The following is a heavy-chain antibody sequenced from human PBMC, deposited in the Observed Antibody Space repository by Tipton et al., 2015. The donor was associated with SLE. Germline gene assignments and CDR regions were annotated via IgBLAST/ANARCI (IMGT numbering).Heavy chain of an antibody. CDR1: GDSINNYY. D-gene: IGHD2-2*01. V-gene: IGHV4-4*08. J-gene: IGHJ4*02. CDR2: VHTSGST. Sequence: TLSLTCTVSGDSINNYYWSWIRQTPGKGLEWIGYVHTSGSTIYNSSLKSRVTISVDTSKKQVSLKLNSVTAADTAEYYCARGKTRVDYWGQGTLVTVSS. CDR3: ARGKTRVDY.